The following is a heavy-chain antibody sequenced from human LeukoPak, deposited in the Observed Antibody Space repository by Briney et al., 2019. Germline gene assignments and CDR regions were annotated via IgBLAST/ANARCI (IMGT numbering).Heavy chain of an antibody. V-gene: IGHV4-34*01. CDR3: ATRGRLTNWFDP. CDR1: GGSFSGSY. J-gene: IGHJ5*02. Sequence: SETLSLTCAVYGGSFSGSYWNWIRQPPGKGLEWIGEINHSGSTNYSPSLKSRVTISIDTSKNRFSLKLSSVTAAGTAVYYCATRGRLTNWFDPWGQGTLITVSS. CDR2: INHSGST.